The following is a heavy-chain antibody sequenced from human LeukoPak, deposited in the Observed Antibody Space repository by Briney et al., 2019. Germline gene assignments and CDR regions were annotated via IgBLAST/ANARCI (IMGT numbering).Heavy chain of an antibody. CDR3: ARGLLYYDILTGYSRVPHAFDI. CDR1: GFTFSSSA. Sequence: GGSLRLSCAASGFTFSSSAMSWVRQAPGKGLEWVSSISGSGSGGSTYYADSVKGRFTISRDNAKNSLYLQMNSLRAEDTAVYYCARGLLYYDILTGYSRVPHAFDIWGQGTMVTVSS. D-gene: IGHD3-9*01. CDR2: ISGSGSGGST. V-gene: IGHV3-23*01. J-gene: IGHJ3*02.